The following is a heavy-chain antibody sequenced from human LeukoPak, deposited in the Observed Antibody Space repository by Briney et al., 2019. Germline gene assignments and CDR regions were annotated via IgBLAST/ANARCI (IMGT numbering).Heavy chain of an antibody. J-gene: IGHJ4*02. D-gene: IGHD6-6*01. CDR1: GGAFSSYA. Sequence: ASVKVSYKASGGAFSSYAISWVRQAPGQGLEWMGGIIPIFGTANYAQKFQGRVTITTDESTSTAYMELSSLRSEDTAVYYCARGRQLGPYYFDYWGQGTLVTVSS. CDR2: IIPIFGTA. CDR3: ARGRQLGPYYFDY. V-gene: IGHV1-69*05.